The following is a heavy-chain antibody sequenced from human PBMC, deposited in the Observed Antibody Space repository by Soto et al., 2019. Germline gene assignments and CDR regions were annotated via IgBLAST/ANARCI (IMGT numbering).Heavy chain of an antibody. CDR2: IHYSGNT. V-gene: IGHV4-31*03. Sequence: QVQLQESGPGLVKPSQTLSLTCTVSGDSIGTGGYYWDWIRQHPGKGPEWIGYIHYSGNTYYNPSLKSRLTISLDTSKNQFSLHLSSVTAADTAVYYCATNHDDISGRTPLHFDSWGQGTLVTVSS. J-gene: IGHJ4*02. D-gene: IGHD3-22*01. CDR3: ATNHDDISGRTPLHFDS. CDR1: GDSIGTGGYY.